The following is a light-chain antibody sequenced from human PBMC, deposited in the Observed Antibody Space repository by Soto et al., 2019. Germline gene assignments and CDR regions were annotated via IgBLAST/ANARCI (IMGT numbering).Light chain of an antibody. CDR1: QRLSSN. Sequence: EIVMTQSPATLSVSPGESATLSCRASQRLSSNLAWYQQRPGQAPRLLIYSASTRATGIPARFSGSGSGTDFTLTISRLEPEDFAVYYCQQYGSSPLTFGGGTKVDIK. CDR3: QQYGSSPLT. J-gene: IGKJ4*01. CDR2: SAS. V-gene: IGKV3-15*01.